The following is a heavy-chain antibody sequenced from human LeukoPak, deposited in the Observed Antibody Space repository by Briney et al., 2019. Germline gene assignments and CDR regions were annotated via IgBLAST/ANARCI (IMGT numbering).Heavy chain of an antibody. Sequence: GGSLRLSCAASGFTVSSNSMSWVRQAPGKGLEWVSVIYSGGSTYYADSVKGRFTISRDNTKNTLYLQMNSLRAEDTAVYYCARAYYYSSGYQYWGQGTLVTVSS. CDR3: ARAYYYSSGYQY. D-gene: IGHD3-22*01. CDR2: IYSGGST. J-gene: IGHJ4*02. CDR1: GFTVSSNS. V-gene: IGHV3-53*01.